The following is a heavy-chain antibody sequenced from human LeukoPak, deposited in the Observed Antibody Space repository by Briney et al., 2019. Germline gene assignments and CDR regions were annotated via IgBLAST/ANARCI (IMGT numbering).Heavy chain of an antibody. CDR1: GYSFTSGHY. CDR3: ARYCTNTTCILQGFQY. D-gene: IGHD2-8*01. CDR2: IYHTGSA. J-gene: IGHJ1*01. Sequence: SESLSPTCFVSGYSFTSGHYWGWIRQPPGKGLEGIANIYHTGSAPYNPSLKSRGTISVDTSTNQFSLKPSPVTAASPALYFFARYCTNTTCILQGFQYWRQDPLVRVSS. V-gene: IGHV4-38-2*01.